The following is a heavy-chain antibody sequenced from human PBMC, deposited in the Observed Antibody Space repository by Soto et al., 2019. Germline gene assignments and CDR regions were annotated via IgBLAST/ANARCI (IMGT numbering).Heavy chain of an antibody. CDR1: GYSFTSYW. CDR3: ARQEPPRYCTSPTCFAPFDY. V-gene: IGHV5-51*01. J-gene: IGHJ4*02. D-gene: IGHD2-2*01. Sequence: ESLKFSCKGSGYSFTSYWIGWVRQMPGKGLECMGIIYPGDSDTRYSPSFQGQVTISADKSIRTAYLHWSSLKASDTAMYYCARQEPPRYCTSPTCFAPFDYWGQGALVTVSS. CDR2: IYPGDSDT.